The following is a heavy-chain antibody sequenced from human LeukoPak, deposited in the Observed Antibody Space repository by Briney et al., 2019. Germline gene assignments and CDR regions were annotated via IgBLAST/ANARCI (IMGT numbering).Heavy chain of an antibody. Sequence: QPGGSLRLSCAASVLTFSRYVMSWVRQAPGKGLEWVSGISGSGGSPYYADSVKGRFTISRDNSKNTLNLQMNSLRADDTAVYYCASAIAVAGPFDYWGQGTLVTVSS. CDR3: ASAIAVAGPFDY. J-gene: IGHJ4*02. D-gene: IGHD6-19*01. CDR2: ISGSGGSP. V-gene: IGHV3-23*01. CDR1: VLTFSRYV.